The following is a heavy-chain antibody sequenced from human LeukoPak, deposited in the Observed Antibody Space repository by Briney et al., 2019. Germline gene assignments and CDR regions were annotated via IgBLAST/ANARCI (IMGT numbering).Heavy chain of an antibody. CDR2: IYYSGST. CDR1: GASFSTYY. Sequence: SETLSLTCTVSGASFSTYYWSWIRQPPGKGLEWIGYIYYSGSTNYNPSLKSRVTMSVDTAKNQFSLKLSSVTAADTAVYYCARRYYYDSSGYHAAFDTWGQGTMVTVSS. V-gene: IGHV4-59*08. CDR3: ARRYYYDSSGYHAAFDT. J-gene: IGHJ3*02. D-gene: IGHD3-22*01.